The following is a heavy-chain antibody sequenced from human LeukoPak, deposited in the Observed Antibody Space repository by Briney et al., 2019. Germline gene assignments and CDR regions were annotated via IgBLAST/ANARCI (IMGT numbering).Heavy chain of an antibody. CDR3: ARHGGGYSFDY. Sequence: SETLSLTCSVSGGSISNYYWSWIRQPPGKGLEWIGYIYNSGSTNYNPSLKSRVTISVDTSKNQFSLKVSSVTAADTAVYYCARHGGGYSFDYWGQGTLVNVFS. D-gene: IGHD5-24*01. CDR2: IYNSGST. V-gene: IGHV4-59*08. J-gene: IGHJ4*02. CDR1: GGSISNYY.